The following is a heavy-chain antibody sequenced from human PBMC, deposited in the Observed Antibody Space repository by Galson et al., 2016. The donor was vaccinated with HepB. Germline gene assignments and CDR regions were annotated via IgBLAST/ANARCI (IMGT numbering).Heavy chain of an antibody. CDR3: GRGKSLLPMPLNYGFDV. D-gene: IGHD2-2*01. Sequence: SLRLSCAASGFTFSIHDMHWVRQVTGKGLEWVSAIETAGDTYYPDSVKGRFTISRENAKNSLYLQMNDLGAGDTAVYYCGRGKSLLPMPLNYGFDVWGKGTAVTVSS. J-gene: IGHJ6*01. CDR2: IETAGDT. V-gene: IGHV3-13*01. CDR1: GFTFSIHD.